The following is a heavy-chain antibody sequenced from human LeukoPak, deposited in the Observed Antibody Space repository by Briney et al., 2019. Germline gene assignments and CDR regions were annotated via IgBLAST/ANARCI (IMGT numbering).Heavy chain of an antibody. CDR2: ISDSGGRT. D-gene: IGHD6-19*01. Sequence: KPGGSLRLSCAASGFTFSSYVMSWVRQAPGKGLEWVSAISDSGGRTYYADSVKGRFTISRDNSKSTLYLQMNSLRAEDTALYYCARESPIAVAGNWGQGTLVTVSS. CDR3: ARESPIAVAGN. J-gene: IGHJ4*02. V-gene: IGHV3-23*01. CDR1: GFTFSSYV.